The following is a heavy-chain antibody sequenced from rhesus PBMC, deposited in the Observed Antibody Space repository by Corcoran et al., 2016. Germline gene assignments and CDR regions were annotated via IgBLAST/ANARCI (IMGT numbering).Heavy chain of an antibody. Sequence: EVQLVESGGGLVQPGGSLRLSCTGSGFTFGRYSMYWVRQAPGKGLEWFSAIITGGGSTWNTDSVKGRFTFSKENAKIRLYLQMDSRRAEDTAVYYCARDLRRITGTTDLDYWGQGVLVTVSS. CDR3: ARDLRRITGTTDLDY. J-gene: IGHJ4*01. CDR2: IITGGGST. D-gene: IGHD1-26*01. V-gene: IGHV3-8*01. CDR1: GFTFGRYS.